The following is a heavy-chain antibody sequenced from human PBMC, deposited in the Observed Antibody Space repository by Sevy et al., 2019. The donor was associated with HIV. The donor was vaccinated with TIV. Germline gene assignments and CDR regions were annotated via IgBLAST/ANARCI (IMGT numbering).Heavy chain of an antibody. D-gene: IGHD3-10*01. J-gene: IGHJ3*02. CDR1: GFTFSSYA. V-gene: IGHV3-23*01. Sequence: GGALRLSCAASGFTFSSYAMSWVRQAPGKGLEWVSAISGSGGGTYYADSGKGRFTISMDNSKNTLYLQMNSLRAEDTAVYYYAKDLGDPYYFGSGSYRGAFEIWGQGTMVTVSS. CDR2: ISGSGGGT. CDR3: AKDLGDPYYFGSGSYRGAFEI.